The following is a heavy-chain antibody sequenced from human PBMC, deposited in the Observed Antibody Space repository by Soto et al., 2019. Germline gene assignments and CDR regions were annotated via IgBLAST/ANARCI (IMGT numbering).Heavy chain of an antibody. J-gene: IGHJ4*02. CDR1: GGTFSRNT. CDR3: ARQFDSDTTGYYYAY. CDR2: IMSIFGSA. V-gene: IGHV1-69*13. D-gene: IGHD3-22*01. Sequence: SVKVSCKASGGTFSRNTISWVRQAPGQGLEWMGGIMSIFGSANYAQKFQGRVTITADENTRTVYMELSRLRSEDTAVYYCARQFDSDTTGYYYAYWGQGTLVTVSS.